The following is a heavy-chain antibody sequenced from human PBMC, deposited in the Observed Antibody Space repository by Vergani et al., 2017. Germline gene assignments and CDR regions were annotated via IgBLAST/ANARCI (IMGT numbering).Heavy chain of an antibody. CDR1: ESSFISNE. J-gene: IGHJ4*02. Sequence: EVMLVQSGAEVKKPGESLKISCKYSESSFISNEIAWVRQMSGKGLQWMGNINPIDSKIAYSPSFQGQAIMSLDKSITTAYLQWRSLKASDTAIYYCARSPSLGTYYYGSGSYLDYWGQGTLVTVSS. CDR2: INPIDSKI. D-gene: IGHD3-10*01. CDR3: ARSPSLGTYYYGSGSYLDY. V-gene: IGHV5-51*03.